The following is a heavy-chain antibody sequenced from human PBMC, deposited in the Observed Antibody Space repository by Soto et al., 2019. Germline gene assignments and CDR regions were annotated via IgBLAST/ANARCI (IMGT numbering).Heavy chain of an antibody. V-gene: IGHV3-13*02. D-gene: IGHD2-21*02. CDR3: TRTADFTSAFDI. CDR2: INVAGNT. J-gene: IGHJ3*02. Sequence: GGLRLSCAASGFTFSNYDMHWVRQATGEGLQWVANINVAGNTYYPVSVKGRFTISRENAKNSLYLHINSLRAEDTAVYYCTRTADFTSAFDIWGQGTMVTVSS. CDR1: GFTFSNYD.